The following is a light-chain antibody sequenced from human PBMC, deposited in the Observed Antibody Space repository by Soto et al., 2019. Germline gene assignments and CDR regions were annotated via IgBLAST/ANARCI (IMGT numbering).Light chain of an antibody. V-gene: IGKV3-20*01. CDR1: QSVSSNF. CDR3: QQYGSSPIT. Sequence: EIVLTQSPGNLSLSPGERGTLSCGASQSVSSNFLAWYQQKPGQAPRLLIYGASSRATGIPDRFSGSGSGTDFTLTISRLEPEDFAVYYCQQYGSSPITFGQGTRLEIK. CDR2: GAS. J-gene: IGKJ5*01.